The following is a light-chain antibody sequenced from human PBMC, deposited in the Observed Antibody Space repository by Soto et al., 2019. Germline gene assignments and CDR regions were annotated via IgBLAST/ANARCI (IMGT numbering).Light chain of an antibody. V-gene: IGLV1-36*01. CDR2: SDY. CDR3: ATWDDSLNGWV. Sequence: QLVLTQPPSVSEAPRQRVTISCSGSSSNIGNNAVNWYQQLPGKAPKLLIYSDYQRPSGVPNRFSGSKSGTSASLAISGLQSEDEADYYCATWDDSLNGWVFGGGTKLTVL. CDR1: SSNIGNNA. J-gene: IGLJ3*02.